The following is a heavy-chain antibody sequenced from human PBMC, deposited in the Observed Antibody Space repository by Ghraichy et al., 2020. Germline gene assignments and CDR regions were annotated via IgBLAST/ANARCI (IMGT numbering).Heavy chain of an antibody. CDR3: AKSASDVVVVAATLNWYFDL. V-gene: IGHV3-23*01. Sequence: GGSLRLSCAASGFTFSSYAMSWVRQAPGKGLEWVSAISGSGGSTYYADSVKGRFTISRDNSKNTLYLQLNSLRAEDTAVYYCAKSASDVVVVAATLNWYFDLWGRGTLVTVSS. CDR2: ISGSGGST. D-gene: IGHD2-15*01. CDR1: GFTFSSYA. J-gene: IGHJ2*01.